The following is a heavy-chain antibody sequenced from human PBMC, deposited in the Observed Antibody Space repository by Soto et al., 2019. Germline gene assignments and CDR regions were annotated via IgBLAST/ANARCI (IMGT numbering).Heavy chain of an antibody. CDR2: IYYTGST. Sequence: SETLSLTCTVSDGSINSFYWTWIRQPPGKRLEWIGYIYYTGSTNYNPSLNSRVTISLDTSKNQVSPNLTSVTAADTAVYYCAALGTVYRAVDHWGQGTLVTVSS. D-gene: IGHD3-9*01. CDR1: DGSINSFY. J-gene: IGHJ4*02. CDR3: AALGTVYRAVDH. V-gene: IGHV4-59*01.